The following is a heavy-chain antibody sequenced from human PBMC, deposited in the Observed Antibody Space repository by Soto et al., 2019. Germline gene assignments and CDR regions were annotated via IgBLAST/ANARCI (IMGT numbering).Heavy chain of an antibody. Sequence: PGGSLRLSCAASGFTVSSNYMSWVRQAPGKGLERVSVIYSGGSTYYADSVKGRFTISRDNSKNTLYLQMNSLRAEDTAVYYCAIQTPDEQVDYWGQGTLVTVSS. J-gene: IGHJ4*02. CDR3: AIQTPDEQVDY. V-gene: IGHV3-66*01. CDR2: IYSGGST. CDR1: GFTVSSNY.